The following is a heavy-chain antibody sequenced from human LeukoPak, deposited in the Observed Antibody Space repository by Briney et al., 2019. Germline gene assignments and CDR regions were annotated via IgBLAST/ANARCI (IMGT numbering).Heavy chain of an antibody. D-gene: IGHD3-16*02. CDR2: IYTSGST. CDR3: ARYYDYVWGSYRRYNWFDP. V-gene: IGHV4-61*02. Sequence: SETLSLTCTVSGGSISSGSYYWSWIRQPAGKGLEWIGRIYTSGSTNYNPSLKSRVTISVDTSKNQFSLKLSSVTAADTAVYYCARYYDYVWGSYRRYNWFDPGARESWSPSPQ. J-gene: IGHJ5*02. CDR1: GGSISSGSYY.